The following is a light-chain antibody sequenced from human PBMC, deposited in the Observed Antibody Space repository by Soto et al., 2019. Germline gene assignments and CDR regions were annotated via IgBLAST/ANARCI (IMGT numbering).Light chain of an antibody. Sequence: EFVLTQSPGTLSLSQGERVTLSCRASQSVRSNSLAWYQQKPGQAPRLLIYDASSRPGGIPDRFSGSGSGTDFTLTISRLEPEDFAVYYCQQYGSSPYTFGQGTKLEIK. CDR1: QSVRSNS. CDR2: DAS. V-gene: IGKV3-20*01. J-gene: IGKJ2*01. CDR3: QQYGSSPYT.